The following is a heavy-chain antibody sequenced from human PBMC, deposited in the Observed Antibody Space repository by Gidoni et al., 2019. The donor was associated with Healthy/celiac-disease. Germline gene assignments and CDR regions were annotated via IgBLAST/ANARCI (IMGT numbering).Heavy chain of an antibody. Sequence: QVQLQESGPGLVKPSPTLSLTCTVSGGSISSGDYYCNWIRQPPGKGLEWIGYIYYSGSTYYNPSLKSRVTISVDTSKNQFSLKRSSVTAADTAVYYCARGEYGSGSYFHYNWFDPWGQGTLVTVSS. V-gene: IGHV4-30-4*01. CDR1: GGSISSGDYY. CDR3: ARGEYGSGSYFHYNWFDP. D-gene: IGHD3-10*01. J-gene: IGHJ5*02. CDR2: IYYSGST.